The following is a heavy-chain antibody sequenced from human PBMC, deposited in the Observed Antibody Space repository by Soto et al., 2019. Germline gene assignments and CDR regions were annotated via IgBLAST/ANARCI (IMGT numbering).Heavy chain of an antibody. CDR2: IYYSGST. J-gene: IGHJ6*02. CDR1: GGSISSGGYY. V-gene: IGHV4-31*03. Sequence: SETLSLTCTVSGGSISSGGYYWSWIRQHPGKGLEWIGYIYYSGSTYYNPSLKSRVTISVDTSKNQFSLKLSSVTAADTAVYYCARTRTYYYYYYGMDVWGQGTTVTVSS. CDR3: ARTRTYYYYYYGMDV.